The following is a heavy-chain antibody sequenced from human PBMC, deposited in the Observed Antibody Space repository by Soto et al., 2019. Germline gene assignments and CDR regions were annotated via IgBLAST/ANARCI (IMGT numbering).Heavy chain of an antibody. D-gene: IGHD6-13*01. CDR1: GYTFTGYY. J-gene: IGHJ6*02. V-gene: IGHV1-2*04. CDR3: ARLVGTSSSSSYGMDV. CDR2: INPNSGGT. Sequence: ASVKVSCKASGYTFTGYYMHWVRQAPGQGLEWMGWINPNSGGTNYAQKFQGWVTMTRDTSISTAYMELSRLRSDDTAVYYCARLVGTSSSSSYGMDVWGQGTTVTVSS.